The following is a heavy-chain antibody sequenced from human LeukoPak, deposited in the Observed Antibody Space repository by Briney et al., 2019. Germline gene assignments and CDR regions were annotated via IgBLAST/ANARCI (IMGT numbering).Heavy chain of an antibody. V-gene: IGHV1-69*05. CDR3: ARSLYGYSYGDNFDY. CDR1: GGTFSSYA. J-gene: IGHJ4*02. D-gene: IGHD5-18*01. CDR2: IIPIFGTA. Sequence: ASVKVSCKASGGTFSSYAISWVRQAPGQGLEWIGRIIPIFGTANYAQKFQGRVTITTDESTSTAYMELSSLRSEDTAVYYCARSLYGYSYGDNFDYWGQGTLVTVSS.